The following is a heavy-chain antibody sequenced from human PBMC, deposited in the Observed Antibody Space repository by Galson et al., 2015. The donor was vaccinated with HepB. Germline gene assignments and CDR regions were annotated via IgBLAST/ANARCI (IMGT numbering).Heavy chain of an antibody. CDR2: INAGNGNT. CDR1: GYIYTSSS. CDR3: ARDLQYSFGMDV. V-gene: IGHV1-3*01. Sequence: SVKVSCKASGYIYTSSSIHWVRQSPGQRPEWLGWINAGNGNTKLSDKFQGRVTITRDTSATTTYMELSSLRTEDSGFYYCARDLQYSFGMDVWGQGTTVTV. J-gene: IGHJ6*02. D-gene: IGHD4-11*01.